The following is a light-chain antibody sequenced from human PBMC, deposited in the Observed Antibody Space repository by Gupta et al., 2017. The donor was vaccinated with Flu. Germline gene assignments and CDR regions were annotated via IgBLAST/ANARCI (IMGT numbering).Light chain of an antibody. Sequence: SSELTHDPPVPVALGHPVRITCQGDSSRSYYASWYQQMPGQAPLLVIYSKNNRPSGIPARFSGSSSGNTASLTITGAQAEDEADYYCNSRDSSGNRVFGGGTKLTVL. CDR3: NSRDSSGNRV. CDR1: SSRSYY. V-gene: IGLV3-19*01. CDR2: SKN. J-gene: IGLJ3*02.